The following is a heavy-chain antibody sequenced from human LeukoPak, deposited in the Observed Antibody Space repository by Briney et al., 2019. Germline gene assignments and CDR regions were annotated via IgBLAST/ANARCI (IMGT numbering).Heavy chain of an antibody. Sequence: GGSLRLSCVGSGFMFNNFAMTWVRQAPGKGLEWVSTIGGGPVYYTDSVKGRFTISRDDSKNTVFLQMNSLRAEDTAIYYCAKDSFSHNGIYDAFDIWGHGTMVTVSS. D-gene: IGHD2-8*01. CDR2: IGGGPV. CDR3: AKDSFSHNGIYDAFDI. V-gene: IGHV3-23*01. J-gene: IGHJ3*02. CDR1: GFMFNNFA.